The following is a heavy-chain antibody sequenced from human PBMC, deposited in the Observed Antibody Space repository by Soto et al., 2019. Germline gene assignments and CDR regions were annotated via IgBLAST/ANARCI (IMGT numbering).Heavy chain of an antibody. CDR3: TRANWDSEY. Sequence: QVQLQESGPGLVKPSETLSLTCSVSGGSISNHYWSWIRQPPGKGLEWIGYIYYNGNTNYNPSLKSRVTRSVDTSRNQISLKLTTVTVAYTAVYYCTRANWDSEYWGQGTLVTVSS. V-gene: IGHV4-59*11. CDR1: GGSISNHY. D-gene: IGHD7-27*01. CDR2: IYYNGNT. J-gene: IGHJ4*02.